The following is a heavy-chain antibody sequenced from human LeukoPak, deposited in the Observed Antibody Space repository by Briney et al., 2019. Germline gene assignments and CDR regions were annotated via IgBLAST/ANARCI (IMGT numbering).Heavy chain of an antibody. J-gene: IGHJ4*02. V-gene: IGHV4-59*08. D-gene: IGHD4/OR15-4a*01. CDR2: IHYSGSA. Sequence: PSETLSLTCSVSGGSIRSYYWSWIRQPPGKGLEWNGYIHYSGSANYNPSIQSRVTISVDPSNNLLSLKLTSAPAADTGVYYCARMTMPTGPGDYWGQGTLVTVSS. CDR1: GGSIRSYY. CDR3: ARMTMPTGPGDY.